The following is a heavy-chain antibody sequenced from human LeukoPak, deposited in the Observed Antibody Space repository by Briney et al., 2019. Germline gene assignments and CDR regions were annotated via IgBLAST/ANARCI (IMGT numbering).Heavy chain of an antibody. CDR2: IRAKADGGTT. D-gene: IGHD6-6*01. J-gene: IGHJ4*02. CDR3: ARDDRPSGHDFDY. Sequence: GGSLRLSCTASGFTFRDYNINWFRQAPGRGLEWVGFIRAKADGGTTEYAASVKGRFTISRDDSKDVAYLQINNLRAEDTSLYYCARDDRPSGHDFDYWGQGTLVTVSS. V-gene: IGHV3-49*03. CDR1: GFTFRDYN.